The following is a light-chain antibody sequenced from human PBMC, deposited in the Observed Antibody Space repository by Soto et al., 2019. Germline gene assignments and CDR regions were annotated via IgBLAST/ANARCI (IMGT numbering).Light chain of an antibody. CDR2: DVS. J-gene: IGLJ2*01. Sequence: QSALTQPASVCGSPGQSITISCTGTSSDVGAYNYVSWYQQHPGKAPKLMIYDVSNRPSGVSNRFSGSKSGNAASLTISGLQAEDEADYYCSSYTSSTPVVFGGGTKLTVL. V-gene: IGLV2-14*01. CDR3: SSYTSSTPVV. CDR1: SSDVGAYNY.